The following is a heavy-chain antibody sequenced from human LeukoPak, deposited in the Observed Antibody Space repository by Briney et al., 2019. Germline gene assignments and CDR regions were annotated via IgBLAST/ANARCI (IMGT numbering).Heavy chain of an antibody. CDR2: IIPIFGTA. V-gene: IGHV1-69*05. Sequence: SVKVSCKASGGTFSSYAISWVRQAPGQGLEWMGGIIPIFGTANYAQKFQGRVTITTDESTSTAYMELSSLRSEDTAVYYCAREYSSSPDAFDIWGQGTMVTVSS. CDR3: AREYSSSPDAFDI. J-gene: IGHJ3*02. CDR1: GGTFSSYA. D-gene: IGHD6-13*01.